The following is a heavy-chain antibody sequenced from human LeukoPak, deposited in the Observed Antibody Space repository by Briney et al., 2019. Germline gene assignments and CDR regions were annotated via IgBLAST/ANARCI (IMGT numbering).Heavy chain of an antibody. V-gene: IGHV3-30-3*01. CDR1: GFTFSSYW. Sequence: PGGSLRLSCAASGFTFSSYWMSWVRQAPGKGLEGVAVISYDGSNKYYADSVKGRFTISRDNSKNTLYLQMNSLRAEDTAVYYCARLRITMVRGVNVAADYWGQGTLVTVPS. CDR3: ARLRITMVRGVNVAADY. D-gene: IGHD3-10*01. J-gene: IGHJ4*02. CDR2: ISYDGSNK.